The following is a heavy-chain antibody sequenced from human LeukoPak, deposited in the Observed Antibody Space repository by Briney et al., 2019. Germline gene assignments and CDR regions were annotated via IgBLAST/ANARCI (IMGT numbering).Heavy chain of an antibody. CDR2: IYYSGST. CDR3: ARNTDYDFWSGYYTLDY. Sequence: NPSETLSLTCTVSGVSISSYYWSWIRQPPGKGLEWIGYIYYSGSTNYNPSLKSRVTISVDTSKNQFSLKLSSVTAADTAVYYCARNTDYDFWSGYYTLDYRGQGTLVTVSS. D-gene: IGHD3-3*01. J-gene: IGHJ4*02. V-gene: IGHV4-59*01. CDR1: GVSISSYY.